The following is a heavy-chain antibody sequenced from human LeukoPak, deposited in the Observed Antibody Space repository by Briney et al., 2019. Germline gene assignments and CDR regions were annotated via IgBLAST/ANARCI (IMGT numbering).Heavy chain of an antibody. J-gene: IGHJ4*02. Sequence: GGSLRLSCAASGFSFSVYEMHWVRQAPGKGLEWISDISSSGTTTYYADSVKGRFTISRDNSKNTLFLQMNSLRAEDTAIYYCAKDHSGNLYYFDYWGQGTLVTVSS. V-gene: IGHV3-48*03. CDR2: ISSSGTTT. CDR3: AKDHSGNLYYFDY. CDR1: GFSFSVYE. D-gene: IGHD2-21*01.